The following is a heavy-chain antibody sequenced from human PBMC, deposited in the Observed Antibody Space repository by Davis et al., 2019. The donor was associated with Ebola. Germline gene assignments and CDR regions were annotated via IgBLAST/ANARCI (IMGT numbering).Heavy chain of an antibody. CDR1: GGTFSSYA. Sequence: AASVKVSCKASGGTFSSYAISWVRQAPGQGLEWMGGIIPIFGTANYAQKFQGRVTITADESTSTAYMELSSLRSEDTAVYYCARTLGVYSYGDYGMDVWGKGTTVTVSS. D-gene: IGHD5-18*01. J-gene: IGHJ6*04. CDR3: ARTLGVYSYGDYGMDV. CDR2: IIPIFGTA. V-gene: IGHV1-69*13.